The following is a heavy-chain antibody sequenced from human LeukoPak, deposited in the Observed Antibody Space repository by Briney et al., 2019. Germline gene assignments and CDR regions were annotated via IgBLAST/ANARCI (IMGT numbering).Heavy chain of an antibody. Sequence: SETLSLTCAVYGGSFRGYYWSWIRQPPGKGLEWIGEINHSGSTNYNPSLKSRVTISVDTSKNQLSLKLSSATAADTAVYYCARGHDYGGNSRICYWGQGTLVAVSS. D-gene: IGHD4-23*01. CDR3: ARGHDYGGNSRICY. V-gene: IGHV4-34*01. CDR1: GGSFRGYY. CDR2: INHSGST. J-gene: IGHJ4*02.